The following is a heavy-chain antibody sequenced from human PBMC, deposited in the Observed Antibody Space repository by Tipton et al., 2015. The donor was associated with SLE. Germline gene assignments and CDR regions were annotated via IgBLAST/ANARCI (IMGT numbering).Heavy chain of an antibody. D-gene: IGHD2/OR15-2a*01. CDR3: ARGEYYFTSGNDAFDI. Sequence: QLVQSGAEVKKPGASVKVSCKASGYTFSDYYIHWMRQAPGQRLEWMGWMNPKIGDPVSSHNFQGRVTMTSDTSINTAYMELNSLGSDDTAIYYCARGEYYFTSGNDAFDIWGQGTMVTVSS. CDR1: GYTFSDYY. CDR2: MNPKIGDP. J-gene: IGHJ3*02. V-gene: IGHV1-2*02.